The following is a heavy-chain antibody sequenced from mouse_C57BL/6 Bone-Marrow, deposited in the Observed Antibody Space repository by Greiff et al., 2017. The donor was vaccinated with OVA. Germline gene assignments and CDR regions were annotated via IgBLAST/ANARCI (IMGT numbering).Heavy chain of an antibody. CDR3: ARSNYGSSYDDY. CDR1: GYAFTNYL. D-gene: IGHD1-1*01. J-gene: IGHJ2*01. CDR2: INPGSGGT. V-gene: IGHV1-54*01. Sequence: VQLQQSGAELVRPGTSVKVSCKASGYAFTNYLIEWVKQRPGQGLEWIGVINPGSGGTNYNEKFKGKATLTADKSSSTAYMQLSSLTSEDSAVYFCARSNYGSSYDDYWGQGTTLTVSS.